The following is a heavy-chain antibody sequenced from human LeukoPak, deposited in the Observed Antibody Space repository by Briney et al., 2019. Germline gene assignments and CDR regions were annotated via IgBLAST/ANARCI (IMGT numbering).Heavy chain of an antibody. CDR2: MSLDGSEK. CDR1: GFTFTSHW. V-gene: IGHV3-7*01. D-gene: IGHD2-8*01. CDR3: ARDATYCTNGVCYTRFDY. J-gene: IGHJ4*02. Sequence: PGGSLRLSCAASGFTFTSHWMSWVRQAPGKGLGWVARMSLDGSEKYYVDSVKGRFTISRDNAKTSLYLEMHSLRAEDTAVYYCARDATYCTNGVCYTRFDYWGQGTLVTVSS.